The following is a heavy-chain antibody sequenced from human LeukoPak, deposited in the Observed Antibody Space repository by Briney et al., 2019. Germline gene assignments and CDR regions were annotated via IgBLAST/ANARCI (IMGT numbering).Heavy chain of an antibody. Sequence: SVKVSCKASGFTFTSSAMQWVRQARGQRLEWIGWIVVGSGNTNYAQKFQERVTITRDMSTRTAYMELSGLRSEDTAVYYCAASYSHYYYYMDVWGKGTTVTVSS. D-gene: IGHD1-26*01. V-gene: IGHV1-58*02. CDR1: GFTFTSSA. CDR3: AASYSHYYYYMDV. J-gene: IGHJ6*03. CDR2: IVVGSGNT.